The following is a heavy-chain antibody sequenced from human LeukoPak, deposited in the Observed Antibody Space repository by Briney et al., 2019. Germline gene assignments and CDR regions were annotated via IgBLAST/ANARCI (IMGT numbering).Heavy chain of an antibody. CDR3: ARRTDSTSTSFDY. CDR1: GGSFSGYY. Sequence: SETLSLTCAVYGGSFSGYYWSWIRQPPGKGLEWIGEINHSGSTNYNPSLKSRVTISVDTSKNQFSLKLSSVTAADTAVYYCARRTDSTSTSFDYWGQGTLVTVSS. CDR2: INHSGST. D-gene: IGHD2-2*01. V-gene: IGHV4-34*01. J-gene: IGHJ4*02.